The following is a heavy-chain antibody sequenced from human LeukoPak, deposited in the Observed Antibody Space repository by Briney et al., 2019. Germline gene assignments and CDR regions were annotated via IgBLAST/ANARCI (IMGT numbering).Heavy chain of an antibody. J-gene: IGHJ3*02. D-gene: IGHD4-11*01. CDR3: ARDEGKGYSNRDAFDI. CDR1: GGSISGSIYY. CDR2: FYYSGST. V-gene: IGHV4-39*02. Sequence: SETLSLTCTVSGGSISGSIYYWGWFRQPPGKGLEWIGSFYYSGSTYYNPSLKSRVTISVDTSKNQFSLRLNSVTAADTAVYYCARDEGKGYSNRDAFDIWGQGIMVTVSS.